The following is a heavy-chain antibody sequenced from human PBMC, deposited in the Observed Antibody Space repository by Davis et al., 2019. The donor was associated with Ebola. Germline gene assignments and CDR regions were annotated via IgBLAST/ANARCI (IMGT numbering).Heavy chain of an antibody. V-gene: IGHV4-59*12. J-gene: IGHJ6*03. CDR1: GDSISSYY. D-gene: IGHD3-3*01. CDR2: IYYTGST. Sequence: PGGSLRLSCTVSGDSISSYYWSWIRQPPGKGLEWIGYIYYTGSTNYNPSLKSRVTISVDTSKNQFSLKLSSVTAADTAVYYCARGNPAGAYDFWSGYYPLYYYYMDVWGKGTTVTVSS. CDR3: ARGNPAGAYDFWSGYYPLYYYYMDV.